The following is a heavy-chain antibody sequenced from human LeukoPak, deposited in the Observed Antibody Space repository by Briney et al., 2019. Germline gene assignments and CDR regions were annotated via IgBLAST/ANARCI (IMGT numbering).Heavy chain of an antibody. V-gene: IGHV3-30-3*01. CDR1: GFTFSSYA. D-gene: IGHD5-18*01. Sequence: PGGSLRLSCAASGFTFSSYAMHWVRQAPGKGLEWVAVISYDGSNKYYADSVKGRFTISRDNSKNTLYLQMNSLRAEDTAVYYCASAGYSYGRTHDYWGQGTLVTVPS. J-gene: IGHJ4*02. CDR3: ASAGYSYGRTHDY. CDR2: ISYDGSNK.